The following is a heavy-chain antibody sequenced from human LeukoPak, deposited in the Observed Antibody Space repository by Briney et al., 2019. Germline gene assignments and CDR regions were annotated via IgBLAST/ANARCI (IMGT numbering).Heavy chain of an antibody. D-gene: IGHD3-10*01. Sequence: SGPTLVNPTQTLTLTCTFSGFSLSTSGVGVGWIRQPPGKAPEWLALIYWDDDKRYSPSLKSRVSITKDTSKNQVALTMTNMDPVDTATYYCARSYGYFDYWGQGTLVTVSS. CDR1: GFSLSTSGVG. CDR3: ARSYGYFDY. J-gene: IGHJ4*02. CDR2: IYWDDDK. V-gene: IGHV2-5*02.